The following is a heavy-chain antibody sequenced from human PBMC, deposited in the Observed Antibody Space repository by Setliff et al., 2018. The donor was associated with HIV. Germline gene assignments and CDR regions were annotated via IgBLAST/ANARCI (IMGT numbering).Heavy chain of an antibody. V-gene: IGHV3-48*03. CDR1: GFTSSSYE. CDR2: ISSGGHTV. CDR3: ARAHSSYGYLLEY. J-gene: IGHJ4*02. D-gene: IGHD5-18*01. Sequence: GGSLRLSCATSGFTSSSYEMNWVRQAPGKGLEWVSYISSGGHTVYHADSVKGRFTISRDNAKNSVYLQMSSLRAEDTAVYYCARAHSSYGYLLEYWGQGTLVTVSS.